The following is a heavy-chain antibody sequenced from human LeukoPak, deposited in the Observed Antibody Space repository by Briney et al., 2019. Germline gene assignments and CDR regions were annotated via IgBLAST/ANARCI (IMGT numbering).Heavy chain of an antibody. CDR2: ISPDGSDT. J-gene: IGHJ4*02. CDR3: ARLTSSWSFDY. CDR1: GYSFTNFW. Sequence: GESLKISCKGSGYSFTNFWIGWVRQMPGKGLEWMGIISPDGSDTRYSPSFQGQVTISADKSITTAYLQWSSLKASDTAMYYCARLTSSWSFDYWGQGTLVTVSS. D-gene: IGHD6-13*01. V-gene: IGHV5-51*01.